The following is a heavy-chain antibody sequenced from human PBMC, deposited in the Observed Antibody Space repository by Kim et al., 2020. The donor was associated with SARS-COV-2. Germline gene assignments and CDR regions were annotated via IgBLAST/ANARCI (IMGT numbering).Heavy chain of an antibody. J-gene: IGHJ6*02. V-gene: IGHV3-21*01. D-gene: IGHD2-15*01. CDR3: ARDLLGGSGYYGMDV. CDR2: ISSSSSYI. CDR1: GFTFSSYS. Sequence: GGSLRLSCAASGFTFSSYSMNWVRQAPGKGLEWVSSISSSSSYIYYADSVEGRFTISRDHAKNSLYLQMNSLRAEDTAVDYCARDLLGGSGYYGMDVWGQGTTVTVSS.